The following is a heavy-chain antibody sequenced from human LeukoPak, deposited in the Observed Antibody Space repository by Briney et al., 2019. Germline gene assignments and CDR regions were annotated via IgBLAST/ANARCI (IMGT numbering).Heavy chain of an antibody. D-gene: IGHD3-3*01. Sequence: GGSLRLSCAASGFTVSSNYMSWVRQAPGKGLEWVSVIYSGGSTYYADSVKGRFTISRDNSKNTLYLQMNSLKAEDTAEYYCARAPGMEWPYDAFDIWGQGTMVTVSS. CDR3: ARAPGMEWPYDAFDI. CDR1: GFTVSSNY. CDR2: IYSGGST. J-gene: IGHJ3*02. V-gene: IGHV3-53*01.